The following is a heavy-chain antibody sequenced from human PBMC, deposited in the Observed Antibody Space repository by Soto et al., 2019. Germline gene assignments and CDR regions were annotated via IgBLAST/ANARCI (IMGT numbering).Heavy chain of an antibody. D-gene: IGHD2-8*01. CDR1: GDTFTTNS. CDR3: ARGLLYATTYFDY. CDR2: IIPVVGTT. Sequence: QVQLVQSGAEVKKPGSSVKVSCKASGDTFTTNSLNWVRQAPGQGLEWMGGIIPVVGTTKYAQKYQDRVTITGDKSTNTAYMEQRSLRSDDTAVYYCARGLLYATTYFDYWGQGTPVTVSS. V-gene: IGHV1-69*06. J-gene: IGHJ4*02.